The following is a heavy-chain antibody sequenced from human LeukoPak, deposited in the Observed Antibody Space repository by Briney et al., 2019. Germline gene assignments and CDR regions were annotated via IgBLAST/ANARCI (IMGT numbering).Heavy chain of an antibody. Sequence: GGSLRLSCAASGFTFSNAWMNWVRQAPGKGLEWVGRIERKTDGGTTDYAAPVKGRFTISRDNSKNTLYLQMNSLRAEDTAVYYCAKDTNSSGWYPSFWGQGTLVTVSS. CDR3: AKDTNSSGWYPSF. CDR1: GFTFSNAW. D-gene: IGHD6-19*01. CDR2: IERKTDGGTT. V-gene: IGHV3-15*04. J-gene: IGHJ4*02.